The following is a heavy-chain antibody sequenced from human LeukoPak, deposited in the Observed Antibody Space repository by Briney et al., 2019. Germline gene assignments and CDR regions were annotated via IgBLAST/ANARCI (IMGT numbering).Heavy chain of an antibody. J-gene: IGHJ5*02. V-gene: IGHV4-4*07. Sequence: SETLSLTCTVSGGSISSYYWSWIRQPAGKGLGWIGRIYTSGSTNYNPSLKSRVTMSVDTSKNQFSLKLSSVTAADTAVYYCARDATMVRGVIIEYNWFDPWGQGTLVTVSS. CDR3: ARDATMVRGVIIEYNWFDP. CDR1: GGSISSYY. D-gene: IGHD3-10*01. CDR2: IYTSGST.